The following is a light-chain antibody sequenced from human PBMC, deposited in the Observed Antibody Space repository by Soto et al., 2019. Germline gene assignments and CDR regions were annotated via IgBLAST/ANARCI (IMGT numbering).Light chain of an antibody. Sequence: DIRMTQSPSSVSASVGDRVTITCRASENINNWLDWYQQKPGKAPNLLIYETSTLQSGVPSRFSGSRSGADFTLTISSLQPEDFATYYCQQASSYPLTFGGGTRVE. J-gene: IGKJ4*01. V-gene: IGKV1-12*01. CDR2: ETS. CDR3: QQASSYPLT. CDR1: ENINNW.